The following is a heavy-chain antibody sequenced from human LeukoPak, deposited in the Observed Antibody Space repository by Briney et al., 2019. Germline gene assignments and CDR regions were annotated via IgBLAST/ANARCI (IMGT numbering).Heavy chain of an antibody. Sequence: PSETLSLTCTVSGGSISSSSYYWGWIRQPPGKGLEWIGSIYYSGSTYYNPSLKSRVTISVDTSKNQFSLKLSSVTAADTAVYYCARLPQKHCSGGSCYVYWGQGTLVAVSS. CDR1: GGSISSSSYY. CDR2: IYYSGST. V-gene: IGHV4-39*07. D-gene: IGHD2-15*01. J-gene: IGHJ4*02. CDR3: ARLPQKHCSGGSCYVY.